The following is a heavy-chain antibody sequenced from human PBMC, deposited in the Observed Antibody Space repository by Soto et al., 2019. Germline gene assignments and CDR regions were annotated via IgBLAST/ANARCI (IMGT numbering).Heavy chain of an antibody. CDR2: IHGDGSS. CDR1: EFTVSSCS. J-gene: IGHJ6*02. D-gene: IGHD3-10*01. Sequence: EVHLVESGGTLVQPGGSLRLSCAASEFTVSSCSLSWVRQAPGKGLEWVSLIHGDGSSYYADSVKDRFIISRDTSKNTVYLQMNSLRDEDTAEYYCARDGGSGTPLPGSGMYYGMDVWGQGTTVTVS. CDR3: ARDGGSGTPLPGSGMYYGMDV. V-gene: IGHV3-66*01.